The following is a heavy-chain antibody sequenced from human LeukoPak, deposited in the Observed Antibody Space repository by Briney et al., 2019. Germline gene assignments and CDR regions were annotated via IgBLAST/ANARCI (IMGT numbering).Heavy chain of an antibody. CDR1: GFTFSSYG. D-gene: IGHD3-3*01. J-gene: IGHJ4*02. Sequence: GGSLRLSCAASGFTFSSYGMSWGRQAPGKGLEGVANIKQDGSEKYYVDSVKGRFTISRDNAKNSLYLQMNSLRAEDTAVYYCARGEGYYDFWSGYYTGGHYFDYWGQGTLVTVSS. CDR2: IKQDGSEK. V-gene: IGHV3-7*01. CDR3: ARGEGYYDFWSGYYTGGHYFDY.